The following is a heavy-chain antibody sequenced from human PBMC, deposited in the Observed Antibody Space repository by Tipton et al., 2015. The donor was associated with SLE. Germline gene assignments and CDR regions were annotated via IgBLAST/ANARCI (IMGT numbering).Heavy chain of an antibody. D-gene: IGHD2-2*01. CDR2: AHYSGST. CDR3: ARSLDAAALFDY. CDR1: GGSINSYY. J-gene: IGHJ4*02. Sequence: TLSLTCTVSGGSINSYYWGWIRQPPGKGLEWIGSAHYSGSTNYSPSLKSRLTISIDMSKNQFSLRLTSVTAADTAVYYCARSLDAAALFDYWGQGALVTVSS. V-gene: IGHV4-59*08.